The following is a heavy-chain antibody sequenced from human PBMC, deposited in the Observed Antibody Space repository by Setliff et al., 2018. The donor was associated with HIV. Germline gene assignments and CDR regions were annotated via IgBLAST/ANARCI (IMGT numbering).Heavy chain of an antibody. Sequence: GASVKVSCKSSGYTFTGSFMHWVRQAPGQGLEWMGWINPNSGGTNYAQKFQGWVTMTRDTSISTAYMELSRLRSDDTAVYYCARGSILTGYAYDYWGQGTLVTVSS. CDR2: INPNSGGT. V-gene: IGHV1-2*04. D-gene: IGHD3-9*01. CDR1: GYTFTGSF. CDR3: ARGSILTGYAYDY. J-gene: IGHJ4*02.